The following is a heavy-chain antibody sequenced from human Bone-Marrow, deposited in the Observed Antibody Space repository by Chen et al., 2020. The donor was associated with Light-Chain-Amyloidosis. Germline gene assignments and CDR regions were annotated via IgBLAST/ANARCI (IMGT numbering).Heavy chain of an antibody. J-gene: IGHJ4*02. CDR3: SREFTGYDDY. D-gene: IGHD5-12*01. Sequence: DVQLLESGGGLVQPGGSLRLSFAAYGFTFRTSWMHWVRQAPGKGLVWVSRINPDGTRVDYADSVRDRFTISRDDAKSTVYLQMNSLRAEDTAVYYCSREFTGYDDYWGQGTLVTVSS. CDR2: INPDGTRV. V-gene: IGHV3-74*01. CDR1: GFTFRTSW.